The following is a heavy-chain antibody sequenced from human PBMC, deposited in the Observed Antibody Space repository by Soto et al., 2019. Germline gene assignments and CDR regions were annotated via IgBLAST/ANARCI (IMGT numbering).Heavy chain of an antibody. J-gene: IGHJ4*02. CDR3: ARLPADPSTSIDY. D-gene: IGHD6-25*01. Sequence: EVQLVESGGVLVQPGGSLRLSCAASGFTFSNYWMHWVRQGPGKRLVWVSRINRDGSNTDYADSVKGRFTITRDNARNKLYRQTNSLRAEDTAVYPCARLPADPSTSIDYWGQGTLVTVSS. CDR1: GFTFSNYW. V-gene: IGHV3-74*01. CDR2: INRDGSNT.